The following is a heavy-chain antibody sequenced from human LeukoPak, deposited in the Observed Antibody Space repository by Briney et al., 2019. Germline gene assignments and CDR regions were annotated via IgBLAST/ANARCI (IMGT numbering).Heavy chain of an antibody. Sequence: SVKVSCRASGGTFSSYAISWVRQAPGQGLEWMGGIIPIFGTADYAQKFQGRVTITADESTTTAYMELSSLTSEDTAVYYCARDPSMVRGENTPYFDYWGQGTLVTVSS. CDR3: ARDPSMVRGENTPYFDY. CDR2: IIPIFGTA. V-gene: IGHV1-69*13. D-gene: IGHD3-10*01. CDR1: GGTFSSYA. J-gene: IGHJ4*02.